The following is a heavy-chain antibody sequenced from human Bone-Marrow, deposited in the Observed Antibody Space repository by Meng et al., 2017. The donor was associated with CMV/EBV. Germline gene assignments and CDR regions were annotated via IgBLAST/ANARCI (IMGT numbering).Heavy chain of an antibody. D-gene: IGHD6-13*01. V-gene: IGHV1-69*05. CDR3: ARGGYGSSWPSRGYYYGMDV. CDR1: GYTFTSYG. J-gene: IGHJ6*02. Sequence: SVKVSCKASGYTFTSYGISWVRQAPGQGLEWMGWIIPIFGTANYAQKFQGRVTITTDESTSTAYMELSSLRSEDTAVYYCARGGYGSSWPSRGYYYGMDVWGQGTTVTVS. CDR2: IIPIFGTA.